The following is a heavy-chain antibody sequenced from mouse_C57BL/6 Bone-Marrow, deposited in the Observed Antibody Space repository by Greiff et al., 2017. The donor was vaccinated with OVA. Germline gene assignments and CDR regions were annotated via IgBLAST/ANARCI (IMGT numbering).Heavy chain of an antibody. CDR2: IRNKPNGSTT. J-gene: IGHJ2*01. CDR1: GFTFTNYY. D-gene: IGHD1-1*01. CDR3: ARYKGRVAVDYFDY. V-gene: IGHV7-3*01. Sequence: EVKLMESGGGLVQPEDSLSLSCAASGFTFTNYYMSWVRQPPGKALEWLAFIRNKPNGSTTEYSASVKGRFTISRDNSQSILYLQMNALRAEDSATYYCARYKGRVAVDYFDYWGQGTALTVSS.